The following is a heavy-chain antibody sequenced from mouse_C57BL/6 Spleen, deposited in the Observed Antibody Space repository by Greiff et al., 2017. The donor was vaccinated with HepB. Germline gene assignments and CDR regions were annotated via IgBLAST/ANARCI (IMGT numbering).Heavy chain of an antibody. D-gene: IGHD1-1*01. V-gene: IGHV14-2*01. J-gene: IGHJ1*03. Sequence: DVQLQESGAELVKPGASVKLSCTASGFNIKDYYMHWVKQRTEQGLEWIGRIDPEDGETKYAPKFQGKATITADTSSNTAYLQLSSLTSEDTAVYYCARGILDGSSHWYFDVWGTGTTVTVSS. CDR3: ARGILDGSSHWYFDV. CDR1: GFNIKDYY. CDR2: IDPEDGET.